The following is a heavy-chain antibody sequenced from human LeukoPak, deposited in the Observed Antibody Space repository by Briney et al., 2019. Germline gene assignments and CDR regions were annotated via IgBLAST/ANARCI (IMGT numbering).Heavy chain of an antibody. CDR2: ISSSGSTI. J-gene: IGHJ4*02. CDR1: GFTFSRYW. V-gene: IGHV3-11*01. Sequence: GGSLRLSCAASGFTFSRYWMSWIRQAPGRGLEWVSYISSSGSTIYYADSVKGRFTISRDNAKNSLYLQMNSLRAEDTAVYYCASRGLTTVSYFDYWGQGTLATVSS. CDR3: ASRGLTTVSYFDY. D-gene: IGHD4-17*01.